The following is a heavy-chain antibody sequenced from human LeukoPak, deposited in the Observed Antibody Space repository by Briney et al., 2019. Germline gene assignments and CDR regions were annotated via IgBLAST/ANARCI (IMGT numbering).Heavy chain of an antibody. CDR1: GDSISSYY. V-gene: IGHV4-59*01. CDR3: ARSGPSGSYYNWFDP. CDR2: IDYSGST. D-gene: IGHD1-26*01. J-gene: IGHJ5*02. Sequence: PSETLSLTCTVTGDSISSYYWSWIRQPPGKGLDWIGYIDYSGSTNYNPSLKSRVTISVDTSKNQFSLSLSSVIAADTAVYYCARSGPSGSYYNWFDPWGQGTLVTVSS.